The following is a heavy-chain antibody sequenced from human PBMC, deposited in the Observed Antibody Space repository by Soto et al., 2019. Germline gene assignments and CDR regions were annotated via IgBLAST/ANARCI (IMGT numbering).Heavy chain of an antibody. D-gene: IGHD6-19*01. J-gene: IGHJ6*02. V-gene: IGHV3-30*18. CDR3: AKDRGWLAERYYYGMDV. Sequence: QVQLVESGGGVVQPGRSLRLSCAASGFTFSSYGMHWVRQAPGKGLEWVAVISYDGSNKYYADSLKGQFTISRDNSKNTLYLQMNSLRAEDTAVYYCAKDRGWLAERYYYGMDVWGQGTTVTVSS. CDR2: ISYDGSNK. CDR1: GFTFSSYG.